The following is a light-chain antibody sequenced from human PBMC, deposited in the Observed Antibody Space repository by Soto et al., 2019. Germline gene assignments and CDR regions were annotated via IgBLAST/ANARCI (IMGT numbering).Light chain of an antibody. CDR2: AAS. CDR1: QSISSY. V-gene: IGKV1-39*01. CDR3: QQSYSTPLT. J-gene: IGKJ4*01. Sequence: DIQMTQSPSSLSASVGDRVTITCRSSQSISSYLNWYQQKPGKAPKFLISAASSLQSGVPSRFSGSGSETNFTLTISSLQPEDFATYHCQQSYSTPLTVGGGTKVQIK.